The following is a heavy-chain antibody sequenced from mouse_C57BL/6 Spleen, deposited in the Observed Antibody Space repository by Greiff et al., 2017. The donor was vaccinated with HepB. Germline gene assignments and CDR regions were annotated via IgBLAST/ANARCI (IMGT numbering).Heavy chain of an antibody. J-gene: IGHJ2*01. CDR3: ARHYGNYLYYFDY. Sequence: QVQLQQPGAELVRPGSSVKLSCKASGYTFTSYWMDWVKQRPGQGLEWIGNIYPSDSETHYNQKFKDKATLTVDKSSSTAYMQLSSLTSEDSAVYYCARHYGNYLYYFDYWGQGTTLTVSS. V-gene: IGHV1-61*01. CDR1: GYTFTSYW. CDR2: IYPSDSET. D-gene: IGHD2-1*01.